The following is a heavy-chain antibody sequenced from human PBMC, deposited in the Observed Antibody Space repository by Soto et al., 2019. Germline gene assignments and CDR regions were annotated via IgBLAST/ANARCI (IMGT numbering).Heavy chain of an antibody. CDR2: ISAHNGNT. CDR3: ARGRYGDY. CDR1: GYDFTTYG. J-gene: IGHJ4*02. D-gene: IGHD1-1*01. V-gene: IGHV1-18*01. Sequence: QVHLVQSGAEVKNPGASVKVSCKGSGYDFTTYGITWVRQAPGQGLEWMAWISAHNGNTNYAPNLQGRVTVTRDTSTSTAYIELRSLRSDETAVYYCARGRYGDYWGQGALVTVSS.